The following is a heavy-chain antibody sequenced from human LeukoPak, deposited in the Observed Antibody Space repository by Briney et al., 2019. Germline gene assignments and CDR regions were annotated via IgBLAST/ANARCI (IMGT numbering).Heavy chain of an antibody. J-gene: IGHJ5*02. Sequence: SETLSLTCTVSGGSISNYYWSWIRQPPGKGLEWVGYISYSGGTNYNPSLKSRVTISVDTSKNQFSLKLSSVTAADTAVYYCARERSMVRGVSWFDPWGQGTLVTVSS. D-gene: IGHD3-10*01. CDR1: GGSISNYY. CDR2: ISYSGGT. V-gene: IGHV4-59*01. CDR3: ARERSMVRGVSWFDP.